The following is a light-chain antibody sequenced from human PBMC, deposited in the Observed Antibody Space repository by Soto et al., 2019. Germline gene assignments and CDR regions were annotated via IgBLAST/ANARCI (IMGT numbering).Light chain of an antibody. CDR2: AAS. Sequence: DIQMTQSPSSLSASVGDRVTITCRASQGISNYLAWYQQKPGKVPKLLIYAASTLQSGVPSRFSGSGSVTDFTLTISSLKPEHVATYSCQDHQTLGQGNKVEIK. J-gene: IGKJ1*01. V-gene: IGKV1-27*01. CDR3: QDHQT. CDR1: QGISNY.